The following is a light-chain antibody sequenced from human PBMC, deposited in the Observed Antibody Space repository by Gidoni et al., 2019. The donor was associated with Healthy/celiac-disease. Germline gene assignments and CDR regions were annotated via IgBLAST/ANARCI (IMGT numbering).Light chain of an antibody. Sequence: DIQMTQSPSSLSASVGDRVTITCRASQSISSYLNWYQQKPGKAPKLLIYAESSLQSGVPSRFSGSGSGKDFTLTISSLQPEDFATYYCQQSYSTPYTFGQGTKLEIK. J-gene: IGKJ2*01. V-gene: IGKV1-39*01. CDR3: QQSYSTPYT. CDR1: QSISSY. CDR2: AES.